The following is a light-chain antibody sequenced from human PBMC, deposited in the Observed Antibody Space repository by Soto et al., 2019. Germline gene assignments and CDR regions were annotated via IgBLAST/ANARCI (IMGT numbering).Light chain of an antibody. CDR1: SSNIGSNY. Sequence: QSVLTQPPSASGTPGQRVTISCSGSSSNIGSNYVYWYQQLPGTAPKLLIYRNDQRPSGVPHRFSGSKSGTSASLAISGLRSDDEADYYCAAWDDSLSGVVFGGGTQLTVL. J-gene: IGLJ3*02. CDR2: RND. V-gene: IGLV1-47*01. CDR3: AAWDDSLSGVV.